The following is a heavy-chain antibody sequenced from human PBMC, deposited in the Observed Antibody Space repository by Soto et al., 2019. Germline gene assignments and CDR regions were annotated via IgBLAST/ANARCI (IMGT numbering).Heavy chain of an antibody. CDR3: ARGAQTYYYGSGSYSKVLTRDKKIDY. J-gene: IGHJ4*02. V-gene: IGHV4-34*01. D-gene: IGHD3-10*01. CDR2: INHSGST. CDR1: GWYFSGYY. Sequence: SETLSLTCAVYGWYFSGYYWSWIRQPPGKGLEWIGEINHSGSTNYNPSLKSRVTISVDTSKNQFSLKLSSVTAADTAVYYCARGAQTYYYGSGSYSKVLTRDKKIDYWGQGTLVTVSS.